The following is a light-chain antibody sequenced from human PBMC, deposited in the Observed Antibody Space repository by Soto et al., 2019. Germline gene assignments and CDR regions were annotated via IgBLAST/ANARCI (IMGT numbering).Light chain of an antibody. CDR3: QQTYSSSWT. CDR1: QSVRNY. CDR2: GAS. V-gene: IGKV1-39*01. Sequence: DIQMTQSPSTVSAFVGDRVTITCRASQSVRNYLNWYQHKPGKAPKLLIYGASRLQTGVPSRFSGSGSGTDFTLTVSSLQPEDFATYYCQQTYSSSWTFGQGTKVDIK. J-gene: IGKJ1*01.